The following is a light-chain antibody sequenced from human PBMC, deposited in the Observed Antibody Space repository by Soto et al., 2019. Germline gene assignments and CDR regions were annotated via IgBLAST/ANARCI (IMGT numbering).Light chain of an antibody. CDR2: EVS. Sequence: QSALTQPASVSGSPGQSITISCTGTSSDVGSHNYVSWYQHHPGKAPKLMIYEVSNRPSGVSTRFSGSKSGNTASLTISGLQAEDEADYHCGSFSSSTTLYVFGTGTKVTVL. CDR3: GSFSSSTTLYV. V-gene: IGLV2-14*01. CDR1: SSDVGSHNY. J-gene: IGLJ1*01.